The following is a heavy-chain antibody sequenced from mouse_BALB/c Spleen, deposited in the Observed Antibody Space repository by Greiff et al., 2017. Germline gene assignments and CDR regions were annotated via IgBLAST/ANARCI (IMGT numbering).Heavy chain of an antibody. CDR2: INPGSGGT. D-gene: IGHD1-1*01. CDR1: GYAFTNYL. V-gene: IGHV1-54*01. CDR3: ARSRYYGSMDY. J-gene: IGHJ4*01. Sequence: QVQLQQSGAELVRPGTSVKVSCKASGYAFTNYLLAWVKQRPGQGLEWIGVINPGSGGTNYNEKFKGKATLTADKSSSTAYMQLSSLPSDDSAVYFCARSRYYGSMDYWGQGTSVTVSS.